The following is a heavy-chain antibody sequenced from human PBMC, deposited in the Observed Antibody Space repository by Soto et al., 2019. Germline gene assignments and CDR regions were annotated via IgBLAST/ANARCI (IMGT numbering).Heavy chain of an antibody. J-gene: IGHJ5*02. CDR3: AKTGDSGYDWGWFDP. V-gene: IGHV3-30*18. D-gene: IGHD5-12*01. CDR1: GFTFSSYG. CDR2: ISYNGINT. Sequence: QVQLVESGGGLVQPGGSLRLSCAASGFTFSSYGMHWVRQAPGKGLEWVAVISYNGINTHYADSVKGRFTISRDNYKNTLYLHMNSLRPEDTAVYYCAKTGDSGYDWGWFDPWGQGTLVTVSS.